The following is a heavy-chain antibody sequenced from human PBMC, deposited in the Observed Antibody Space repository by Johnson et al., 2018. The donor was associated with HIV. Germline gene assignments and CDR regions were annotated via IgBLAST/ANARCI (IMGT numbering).Heavy chain of an antibody. CDR1: GFTFDDYG. Sequence: VQLVESGGGVVRPGGSLRLSCAASGFTFDDYGMSWVRQAPGKGLEWVSGINWNGGSTGYADSGEGRFTISRDNAKNSLYLQMNSLKTEDTAVYYCARGGEKGAFDIWGQGTMVTVSS. J-gene: IGHJ3*02. CDR3: ARGGEKGAFDI. CDR2: INWNGGST. V-gene: IGHV3-20*04. D-gene: IGHD7-27*01.